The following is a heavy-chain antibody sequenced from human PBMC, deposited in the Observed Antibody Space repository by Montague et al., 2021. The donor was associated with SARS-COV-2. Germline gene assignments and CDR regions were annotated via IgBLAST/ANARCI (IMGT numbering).Heavy chain of an antibody. V-gene: IGHV2-70*11. CDR3: ARRTYDILTGYDYGMDV. D-gene: IGHD3-9*01. J-gene: IGHJ6*02. CDR1: GFSLSTSGMC. CDR2: XDWDDDK. Sequence: PALVKPTQTLTLTCTFSGFSLSTSGMCVSWIRQPSGRALEWLARXDWDDDKYYSTSLKTRLTISKDTSKNQVVLTMTNMGPVDTATYYCARRTYDILTGYDYGMDVWGQGTTVTVSS.